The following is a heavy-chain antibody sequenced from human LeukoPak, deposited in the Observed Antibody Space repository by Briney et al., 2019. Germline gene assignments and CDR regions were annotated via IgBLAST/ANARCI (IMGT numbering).Heavy chain of an antibody. CDR2: INSDGSSR. D-gene: IGHD6-19*01. V-gene: IGHV3-74*01. J-gene: IGHJ4*02. Sequence: QPGGSLRLSCAASGFTFSSFWMHWVRQAPGKGLVWVSRINSDGSSRSYAGSVQGRFTISRDNAENTLYLQMNSLRVEDTAVYYCAVAGTNPNYWGQGTLVTVSS. CDR1: GFTFSSFW. CDR3: AVAGTNPNY.